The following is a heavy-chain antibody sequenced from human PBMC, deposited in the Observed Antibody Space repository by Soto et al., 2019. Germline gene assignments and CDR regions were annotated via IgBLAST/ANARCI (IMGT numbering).Heavy chain of an antibody. Sequence: SETLSLTCTVSGGSISSYYWSWIRQPPGKGLEWIGYIYYSGSTNYNPSLKSRVTISVNTSKNQFSLKMSSVTAADTAVYYCARVSLPIAVAGRYYFDYWGQGTLVTVSS. J-gene: IGHJ4*02. V-gene: IGHV4-59*01. CDR3: ARVSLPIAVAGRYYFDY. CDR1: GGSISSYY. CDR2: IYYSGST. D-gene: IGHD6-19*01.